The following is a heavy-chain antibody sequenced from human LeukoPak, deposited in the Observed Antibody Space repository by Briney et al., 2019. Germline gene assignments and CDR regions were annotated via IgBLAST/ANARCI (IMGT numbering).Heavy chain of an antibody. CDR2: IHYSGTT. CDR3: ARHLYCSGANCHRYYFDY. D-gene: IGHD2-15*01. CDR1: GGSISSSSYY. V-gene: IGHV4-39*01. J-gene: IGHJ4*02. Sequence: SETLSLTCTVSGGSISSSSYYWGWIRQPPGKGLEWIGSIHYSGTTYYNPSLKSRVTISGDTSKKQFSLKLSSVTAADAAVYYCARHLYCSGANCHRYYFDYWGQGTLVTVSS.